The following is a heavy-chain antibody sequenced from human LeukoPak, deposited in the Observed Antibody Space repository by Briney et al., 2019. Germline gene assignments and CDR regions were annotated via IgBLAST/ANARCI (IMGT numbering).Heavy chain of an antibody. V-gene: IGHV3-33*01. Sequence: GRSLRLSCAASGFTFSSYGMHWVRQAPGKGLEWVAVIWYDGSNKYYADSVKGRFTISRDNSKNTLYLQMNSLRAEDTALYYCARHQSRGPPDYWGQGTLVTVSS. CDR2: IWYDGSNK. CDR3: ARHQSRGPPDY. D-gene: IGHD2-15*01. CDR1: GFTFSSYG. J-gene: IGHJ4*02.